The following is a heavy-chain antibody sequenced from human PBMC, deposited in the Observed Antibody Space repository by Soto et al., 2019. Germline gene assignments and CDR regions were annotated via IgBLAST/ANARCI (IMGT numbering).Heavy chain of an antibody. Sequence: QITLKESGPTLVKPTQTLTLTCTFSVFSLSTSGVGVGWIRHPPGKALEWLALIYWNDDKRYSPSLKSRLTIAKDTSKNQVVLTMTNMDPVDTATYYCALSPQQHPCPGWDPIPAYYFDYWGQGTLVTVSS. D-gene: IGHD6-13*01. CDR2: IYWNDDK. CDR1: VFSLSTSGVG. CDR3: ALSPQQHPCPGWDPIPAYYFDY. V-gene: IGHV2-5*01. J-gene: IGHJ4*02.